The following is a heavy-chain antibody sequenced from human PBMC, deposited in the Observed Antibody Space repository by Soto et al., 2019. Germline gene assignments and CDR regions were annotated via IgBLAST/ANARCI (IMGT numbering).Heavy chain of an antibody. CDR3: ARLSPYYYYYMAV. CDR2: IYYNETT. Sequence: SETLSLTCTVSGGSIGSFSWNWIRQPPGKGLEWIGHIYYNETTNYNPSLKSRLTISVDTSENQFSLKLRSVTAADTAVYYCARLSPYYYYYMAVWGQGTMVTVSS. CDR1: GGSIGSFS. V-gene: IGHV4-59*08. J-gene: IGHJ6*03.